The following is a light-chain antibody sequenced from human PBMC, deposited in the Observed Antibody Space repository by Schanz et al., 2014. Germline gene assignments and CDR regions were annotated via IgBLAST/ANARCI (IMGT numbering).Light chain of an antibody. CDR2: DVS. CDR3: CSYAGSSTWV. V-gene: IGLV2-23*02. CDR1: ASDVGGYNY. J-gene: IGLJ3*02. Sequence: QSVLTQPASVSGSPGQSITISCTGTASDVGGYNYVSWYQQYPGKAPKLMIYDVSNRPSGVSNRFSGSKSGNTASLTISGLQAEDEADYYCCSYAGSSTWVFGGGTKLTVL.